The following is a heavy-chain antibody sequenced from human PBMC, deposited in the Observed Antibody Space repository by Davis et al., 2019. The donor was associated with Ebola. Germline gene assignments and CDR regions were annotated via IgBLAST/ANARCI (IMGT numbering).Heavy chain of an antibody. D-gene: IGHD3-3*01. CDR1: GFTFSSYG. J-gene: IGHJ4*02. Sequence: GESLKISCAASGFTFSSYGMHWVRQAPGKGLEWVAVIWYDGSNKYYADSVKGRFTISRDNSKNTLYLQMKSLRAEDTAVYYCARQTFNFWSGYAYWGQGTLVTVSS. CDR2: IWYDGSNK. V-gene: IGHV3-33*01. CDR3: ARQTFNFWSGYAY.